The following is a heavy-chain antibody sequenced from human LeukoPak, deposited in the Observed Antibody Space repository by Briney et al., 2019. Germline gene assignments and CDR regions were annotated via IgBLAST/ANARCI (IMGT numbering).Heavy chain of an antibody. CDR1: GGTFSSYA. V-gene: IGHV1-69*04. Sequence: SVKVSCKASGGTFSSYAISWVRQAPGQGLEWMGRIIPILGIANYAQKFQGRVTITADKSTSTAYMELSSLRSEDTAVYYCASLDPPGVYSSSWYEDFDYWGQGTLVTVSS. CDR2: IIPILGIA. D-gene: IGHD6-13*01. J-gene: IGHJ4*02. CDR3: ASLDPPGVYSSSWYEDFDY.